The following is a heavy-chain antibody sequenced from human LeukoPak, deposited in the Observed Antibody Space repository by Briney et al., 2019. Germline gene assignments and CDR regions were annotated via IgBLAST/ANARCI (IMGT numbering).Heavy chain of an antibody. CDR2: ISYDGSNK. D-gene: IGHD6-19*01. CDR1: GFTFSSYG. V-gene: IGHV3-30*18. Sequence: GGSLRLSCAASGFTFSSYGMHWVRQAPGKGLEWVAVISYDGSNKYYADSVKGRFTISRDNSKNTLYLQMNSLRAEDTAVYYCAKDGGYSSGWYGGWFDPWGQGTLVTVSS. CDR3: AKDGGYSSGWYGGWFDP. J-gene: IGHJ5*02.